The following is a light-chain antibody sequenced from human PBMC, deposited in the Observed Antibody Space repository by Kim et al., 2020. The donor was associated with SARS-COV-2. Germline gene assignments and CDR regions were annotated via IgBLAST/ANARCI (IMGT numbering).Light chain of an antibody. J-gene: IGLJ2*01. V-gene: IGLV2-14*03. CDR3: SSYTSSSTLV. CDR2: DVT. CDR1: SGDVGGYNY. Sequence: GQSIPISCPGTSGDVGGYNYVSWYQQHPGKAPKLIIYDVTNRPSGFSNRFSGSKSGNTASLTISGLQAEDEADYYCSSYTSSSTLVFGGGTQLTVL.